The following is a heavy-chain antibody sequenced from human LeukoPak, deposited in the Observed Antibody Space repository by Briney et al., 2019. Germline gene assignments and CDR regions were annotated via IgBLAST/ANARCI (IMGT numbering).Heavy chain of an antibody. CDR1: GGSISISSYY. V-gene: IGHV4-39*01. CDR3: ARHEWGIPHAFDI. CDR2: IYYSGST. J-gene: IGHJ3*02. Sequence: SETLSLTCTVSGGSISISSYYWGWIRQPPGKGLEWIGRIYYSGSTYYNPSLKTRVIISVDTSKNQFSLKLSSVTATDTAVYYCARHEWGIPHAFDIWGQGGMVTVSS. D-gene: IGHD1-14*01.